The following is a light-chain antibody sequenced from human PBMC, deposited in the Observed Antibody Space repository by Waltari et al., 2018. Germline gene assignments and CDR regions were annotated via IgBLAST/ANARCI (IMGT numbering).Light chain of an antibody. CDR3: CSYTASSMLV. Sequence: QSALTQPASVSGSPGQSITISCTGTSSDVGGYNFVCWYQQHPGKAPKLMIDEVHNRPPGISTRCSGSTSGTPASLNSSGLQAEDEADYYCCSYTASSMLVFGGGTKLTVL. J-gene: IGLJ2*01. V-gene: IGLV2-14*01. CDR2: EVH. CDR1: SSDVGGYNF.